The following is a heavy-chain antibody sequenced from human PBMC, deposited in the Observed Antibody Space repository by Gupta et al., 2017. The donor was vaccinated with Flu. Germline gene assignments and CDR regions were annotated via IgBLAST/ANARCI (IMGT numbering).Heavy chain of an antibody. V-gene: IGHV1-2*02. Sequence: QVQLVQSGAEVKKPGAPMKVSCKASGYTFTGSYIHWMRQAPGQGLEWMGWINPNSGGTNYAQKFQGRVTMTRDMSITTAFMDLSSLISDDTAVYYCARSRAMDVWGQGTTVTVSS. CDR2: INPNSGGT. J-gene: IGHJ6*02. CDR3: ARSRAMDV. CDR1: GYTFTGSY.